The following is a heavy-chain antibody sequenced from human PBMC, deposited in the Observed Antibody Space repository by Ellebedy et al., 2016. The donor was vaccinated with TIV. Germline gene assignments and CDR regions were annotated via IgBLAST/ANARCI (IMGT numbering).Heavy chain of an antibody. J-gene: IGHJ4*02. CDR2: IYYSGST. Sequence: SETLSLTXTVSGGSISSSSYYWGWIRQPPGKGLEWIGSIYYSGSTYYNPSLKSRVTISVDTSKNQFSLKLSSVTAADTAVYYCAWTYYYGFPTAATVWYWGQGTLVTVSS. V-gene: IGHV4-39*01. CDR1: GGSISSSSYY. CDR3: AWTYYYGFPTAATVWY. D-gene: IGHD3-10*01.